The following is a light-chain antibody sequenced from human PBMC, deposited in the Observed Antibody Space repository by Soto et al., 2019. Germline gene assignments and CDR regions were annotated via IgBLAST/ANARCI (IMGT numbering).Light chain of an antibody. CDR2: AAS. CDR3: QQSYSTPPT. Sequence: DIQMTQSPSSLSASVGDRVTITCRASQSINSYLNWYQQKPGKAPKLLIYAASSLQSGVPSRFRGSGSETDFTLTISSLQPEDFATYYCQQSYSTPPTFGQGTKVEIK. J-gene: IGKJ1*01. V-gene: IGKV1-39*01. CDR1: QSINSY.